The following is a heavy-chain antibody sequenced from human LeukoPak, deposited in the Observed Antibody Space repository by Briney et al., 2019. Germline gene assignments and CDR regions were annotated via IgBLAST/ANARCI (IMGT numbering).Heavy chain of an antibody. Sequence: SVKVSCKASGYTFTGYYMHWVRQAPGQGLEWMGGIIPIFGTANYAQKFQGRVTITADESTSTAYMELSSLRSEDTAVYYCATGYCSGGSCYYFDYWGQGTLVAVSS. CDR3: ATGYCSGGSCYYFDY. V-gene: IGHV1-69*13. J-gene: IGHJ4*02. D-gene: IGHD2-15*01. CDR1: GYTFTGYY. CDR2: IIPIFGTA.